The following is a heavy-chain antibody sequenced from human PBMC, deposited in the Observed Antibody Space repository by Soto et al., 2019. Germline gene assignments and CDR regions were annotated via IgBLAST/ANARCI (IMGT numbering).Heavy chain of an antibody. CDR3: ARGGSGYHYYYYGMDV. V-gene: IGHV1-18*01. CDR1: GYTFTSYG. J-gene: IGHJ6*02. CDR2: ISAYNGNT. D-gene: IGHD3-3*01. Sequence: QVQLVQSGAEVKKPGASVKVSCKASGYTFTSYGISWVRQAPGQGLEWMGWISAYNGNTNYAQKLQGRVTMTTDTXTXXAYMELRSLRSDDTAVYYCARGGSGYHYYYYGMDVWGQGTTVTVSS.